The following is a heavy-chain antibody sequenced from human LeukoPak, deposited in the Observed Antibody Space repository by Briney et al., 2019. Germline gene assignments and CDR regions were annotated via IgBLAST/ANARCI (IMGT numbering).Heavy chain of an antibody. CDR1: GGSISSSYYY. CDR3: ARHFGT. CDR2: IYYSGST. V-gene: IGHV4-39*01. D-gene: IGHD3/OR15-3a*01. Sequence: SETLSLTCTVSGGSISSSYYYWGWIRQPPGKGLEWIGRIYYSGSTYYTPSHKSQVTISVDTSKNQFSLKLRSVTAADTGVYDCARHFGTWGQGTLVTVSS. J-gene: IGHJ4*02.